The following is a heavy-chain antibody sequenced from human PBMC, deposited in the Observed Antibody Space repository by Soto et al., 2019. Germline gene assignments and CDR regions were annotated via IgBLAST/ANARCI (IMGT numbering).Heavy chain of an antibody. V-gene: IGHV3-23*01. CDR3: AIGPRGVVTSY. CDR1: GFTFSSYA. CDR2: ISGSGGGT. Sequence: PGGSLRLSCAASGFTFSSYAMSWVRQAPGKGLEWVSAISGSGGGTYYADSVKGRFTISRDNSKNTLYLQMNSLRAEDTAVYYCAIGPRGVVTSYWGQGTLVTVSS. J-gene: IGHJ4*02. D-gene: IGHD3-3*01.